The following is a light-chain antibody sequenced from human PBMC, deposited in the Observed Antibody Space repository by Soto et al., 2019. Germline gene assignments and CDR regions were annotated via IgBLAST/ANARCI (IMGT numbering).Light chain of an antibody. CDR3: QQYNTYPLT. J-gene: IGKJ4*01. Sequence: DIQMTQSPSTLSASVGDSVTITCRASQSISPWLAWYQQKPGKAPTLLIYKASSLEGGVPSRFSGSGSGTDFNITISSRQPDDFATYYCQQYNTYPLTFGGGTTVEIK. CDR1: QSISPW. CDR2: KAS. V-gene: IGKV1-5*03.